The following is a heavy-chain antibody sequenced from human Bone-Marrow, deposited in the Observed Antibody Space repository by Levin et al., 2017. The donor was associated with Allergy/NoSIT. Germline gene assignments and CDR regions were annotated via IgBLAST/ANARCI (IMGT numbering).Heavy chain of an antibody. CDR3: TTRLYSNSWFAEDY. CDR2: IKSKTDGGAA. Sequence: KGLEWVGHIKSKTDGGAAEYAAPVTGRFTISRDDSKNTLYLQMTSLKTEDTAVYYCTTRLYSNSWFAEDYWGQGALVTVSS. V-gene: IGHV3-15*01. D-gene: IGHD6-13*01. J-gene: IGHJ4*02.